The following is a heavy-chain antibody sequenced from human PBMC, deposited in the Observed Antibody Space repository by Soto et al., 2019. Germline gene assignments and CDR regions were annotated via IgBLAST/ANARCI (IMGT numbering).Heavy chain of an antibody. CDR3: ARGLPPYSSSWYFDY. CDR2: ISSSSSTI. J-gene: IGHJ4*02. V-gene: IGHV3-48*04. CDR1: GFTFSSYS. D-gene: IGHD6-13*01. Sequence: GGSLRLSCAASGFTFSSYSMNWVRQAPGKGLEWVSYISSSSSTIYYADSVKGRFTISRDNAKNSLYLQMNSLRAEDTAVYYCARGLPPYSSSWYFDYWGQGTLVTVSS.